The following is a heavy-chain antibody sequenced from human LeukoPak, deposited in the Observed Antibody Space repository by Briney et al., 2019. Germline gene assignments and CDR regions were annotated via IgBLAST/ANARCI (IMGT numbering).Heavy chain of an antibody. D-gene: IGHD5-24*01. Sequence: TGGSLRLSCAASGFTFSSYAMSWVRQAPGKGLEWVAAITGSGTNTYYSDSVKGRFVISRDNSKNTLFLYVNNLRAEDTAVYYCVKDPSDVDPWGQGTLVTVSS. CDR1: GFTFSSYA. CDR2: ITGSGTNT. V-gene: IGHV3-23*01. J-gene: IGHJ5*02. CDR3: VKDPSDVDP.